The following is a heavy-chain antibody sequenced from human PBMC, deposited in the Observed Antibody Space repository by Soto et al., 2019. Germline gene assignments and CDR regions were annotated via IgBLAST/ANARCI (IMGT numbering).Heavy chain of an antibody. J-gene: IGHJ6*02. CDR2: TYYRSKWYN. D-gene: IGHD5-12*01. CDR3: ARSDPGNGYNYYYYYGMDV. V-gene: IGHV6-1*01. Sequence: SPTLSLTCAISGDSVSSNSAAWNWIRQSPSRGLEWLGRTYYRSKWYNDYAVSVKSRITINPDTSKNQFSLQLNSVTPEDTAVYYCARSDPGNGYNYYYYYGMDVWGQGTTVTVSS. CDR1: GDSVSSNSAA.